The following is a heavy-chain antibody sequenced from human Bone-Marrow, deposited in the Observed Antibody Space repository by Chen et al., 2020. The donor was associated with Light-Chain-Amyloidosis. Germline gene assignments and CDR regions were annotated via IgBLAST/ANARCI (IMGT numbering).Heavy chain of an antibody. CDR2: ISGGVGSR. J-gene: IGHJ3*02. CDR3: AKDISYDDILPDYPADAFDI. D-gene: IGHD3-9*01. V-gene: IGHV3-23*04. CDR1: GFSFSSYA. Sequence: EVQLVESGGGLVQPGGSLRLSCAASGFSFSSYAMSWGRQAPGKGLEWASGISGGVGSRYYADSVKGRLTISRDNSKNTLYLQMNSLRAEDTAVYYCAKDISYDDILPDYPADAFDIWGQGTMVTVSS.